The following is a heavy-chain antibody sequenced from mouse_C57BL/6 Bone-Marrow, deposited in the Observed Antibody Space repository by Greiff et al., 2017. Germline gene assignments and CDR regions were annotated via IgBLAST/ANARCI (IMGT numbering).Heavy chain of an antibody. Sequence: DVKLVESGGGLVKPGGSLKLSCAASGFTFSSYTMSWVRQTPEKRLEWVATISGGGGNTYYPDSVKGRFTISRDNAKNTLYLHMSSLRSEDAALFYCGRRYYFDYWCRGTTITVTS. J-gene: IGHJ2*01. CDR2: ISGGGGNT. CDR3: GRRYYFDY. CDR1: GFTFSSYT. V-gene: IGHV5-9*01.